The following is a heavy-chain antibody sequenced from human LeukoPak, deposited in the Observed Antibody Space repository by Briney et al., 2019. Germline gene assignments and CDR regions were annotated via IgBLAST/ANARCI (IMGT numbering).Heavy chain of an antibody. CDR2: ISGSGGST. CDR1: GFTFSSYA. CDR3: ATYTHWVAGDV. V-gene: IGHV3-23*01. Sequence: GGSLRLSCAASGFTFSSYAMSWVRQAPGKGLEWVSTISGSGGSTYYADSVKGRFTISRDNSKDTLYLQMGSLRAEDTAVYYCATYTHWVAGDVWGQGTTVTVSS. J-gene: IGHJ6*02. D-gene: IGHD3-16*01.